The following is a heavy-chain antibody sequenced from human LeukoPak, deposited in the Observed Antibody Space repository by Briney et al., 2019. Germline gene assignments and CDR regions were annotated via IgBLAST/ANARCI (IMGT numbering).Heavy chain of an antibody. J-gene: IGHJ5*02. Sequence: SETLSLTCTVSGGSISSYYWSWIRQPAGKGLEWIGRFYNSGSTNYNPSLKSRVTMSVDTSKNQFSLKLSSVTAADTAVYYCARRALFGDSGYDYNWFDPWGQGTLVTVSS. CDR3: ARRALFGDSGYDYNWFDP. CDR1: GGSISSYY. V-gene: IGHV4-4*07. D-gene: IGHD5-12*01. CDR2: FYNSGST.